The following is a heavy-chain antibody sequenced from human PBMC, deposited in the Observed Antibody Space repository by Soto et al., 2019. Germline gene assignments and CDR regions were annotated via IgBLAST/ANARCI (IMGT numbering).Heavy chain of an antibody. CDR2: ISSSSSTI. D-gene: IGHD3-10*01. Sequence: GGSLRLSCAASGFTFSSYSMNWVRQAPGKGLEWVSYISSSSSTIYYADSVKGRFTISRDNAKNSLYLQMNSLRAEDTAVYYCARDWFGELLFLEYYYYYMDVWGKGTTVTVSS. CDR3: ARDWFGELLFLEYYYYYMDV. J-gene: IGHJ6*03. V-gene: IGHV3-48*01. CDR1: GFTFSSYS.